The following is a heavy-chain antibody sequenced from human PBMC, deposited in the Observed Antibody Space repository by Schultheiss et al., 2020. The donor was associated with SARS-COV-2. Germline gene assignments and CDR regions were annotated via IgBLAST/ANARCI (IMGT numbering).Heavy chain of an antibody. D-gene: IGHD6-19*01. CDR3: ARDGIAVAGTQEVYYYYGMDV. Sequence: SVKVSCKASGGTFSSYAISWVRQAPGQGLEWMGGIIPIFGIANYVQKFQGRVTITADKPTSTAYMELSSLRAEDTAVYYCARDGIAVAGTQEVYYYYGMDVWGQGTTVTVSS. V-gene: IGHV1-69*10. J-gene: IGHJ6*02. CDR1: GGTFSSYA. CDR2: IIPIFGIA.